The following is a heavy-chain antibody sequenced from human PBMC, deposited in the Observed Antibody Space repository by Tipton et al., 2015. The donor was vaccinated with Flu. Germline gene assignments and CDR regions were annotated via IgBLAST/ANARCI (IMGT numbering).Heavy chain of an antibody. J-gene: IGHJ4*02. Sequence: QLVQSGAEVRKPGASVKVSCKASGYTFTNYDINWVRQATGQGLGWMGWMSPNTGNTGYAQKFQGRVTMTRDTSISTAFMELSSLRSEDTAVYYCARVPPFNNWNDESDYWGQGTLVTVSS. CDR2: MSPNTGNT. CDR1: GYTFTNYD. V-gene: IGHV1-8*01. D-gene: IGHD1-20*01. CDR3: ARVPPFNNWNDESDY.